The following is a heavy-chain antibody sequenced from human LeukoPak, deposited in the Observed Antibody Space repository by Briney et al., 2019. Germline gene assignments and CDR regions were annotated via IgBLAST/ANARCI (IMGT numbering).Heavy chain of an antibody. D-gene: IGHD1-7*01. Sequence: SETLSLTCTVSGGSISSYYWSWIRQPPGKGLEWIGYIYYSGSTNYNPSLKSRVTISVDTSKNQFSLKLSPVTAADTAVYYCARTSVTGTLLDYWGQGTLVTVSS. CDR2: IYYSGST. CDR1: GGSISSYY. J-gene: IGHJ4*02. V-gene: IGHV4-59*08. CDR3: ARTSVTGTLLDY.